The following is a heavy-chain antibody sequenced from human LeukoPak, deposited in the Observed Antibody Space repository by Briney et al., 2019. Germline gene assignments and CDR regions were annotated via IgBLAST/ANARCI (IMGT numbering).Heavy chain of an antibody. CDR2: INPNNGGT. V-gene: IGHV1-2*02. D-gene: IGHD2-2*01. J-gene: IGHJ5*02. CDR1: GYTFTGYY. CDR3: ARDRLATSPRGWFDP. Sequence: ASVKVSCKASGYTFTGYYIHWVRQAPGQGLEWMGWINPNNGGTNYAQKFQGRVTMTRDTSISTAYMELNRLTSDDTAVYYCARDRLATSPRGWFDPWGHGTLVTVSS.